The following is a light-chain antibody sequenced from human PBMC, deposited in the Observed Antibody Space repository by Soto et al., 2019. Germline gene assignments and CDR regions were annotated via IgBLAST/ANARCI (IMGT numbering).Light chain of an antibody. V-gene: IGKV2-24*01. CDR2: HIS. Sequence: DVVMTQTPLSSPVTLGQPASISCRSSQSLVYSDGNTYLSWLQQRPGQPPRLLIYHISNRLSGVPDRFSGSGAGTDFTLKISRVEAEDVGVYYCMQATQFPYTFGQGTKLEIK. CDR1: QSLVYSDGNTY. J-gene: IGKJ2*01. CDR3: MQATQFPYT.